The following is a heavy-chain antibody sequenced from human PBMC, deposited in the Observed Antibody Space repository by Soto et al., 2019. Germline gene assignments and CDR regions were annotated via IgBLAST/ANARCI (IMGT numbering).Heavy chain of an antibody. J-gene: IGHJ4*02. CDR2: IWYDGSNK. CDR1: GFTFSSYG. D-gene: IGHD3-3*01. Sequence: RGSLRLSCAASGFTFSSYGMHWVRQAPGKGLEWVAVIWYDGSNKYYADSVKGRFTISRDNSKNALYLQMNSLRAEDTAVYYCARDSLAFYDFWSGSYFDYWGQGTLVTVSS. CDR3: ARDSLAFYDFWSGSYFDY. V-gene: IGHV3-33*01.